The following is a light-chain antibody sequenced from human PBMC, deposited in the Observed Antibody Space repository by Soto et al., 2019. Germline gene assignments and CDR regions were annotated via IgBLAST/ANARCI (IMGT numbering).Light chain of an antibody. CDR2: GAS. CDR1: QSLSGSY. Sequence: EIVLTQSPGTLSLSPGERATLSCRASQSLSGSYLAWYQQKPGQAPRLLIYGASNRATGIPDRFSGSGSGTDFTLTISRLEPEDFAVYYCHQYGSSPRTFGQGTKVEIK. J-gene: IGKJ1*01. CDR3: HQYGSSPRT. V-gene: IGKV3-20*01.